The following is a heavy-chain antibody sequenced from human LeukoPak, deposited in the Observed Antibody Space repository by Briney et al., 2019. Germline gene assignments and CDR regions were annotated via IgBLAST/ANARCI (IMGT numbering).Heavy chain of an antibody. CDR2: IYYSGST. Sequence: PSQTLSLTCTVSGGSISSGDYYWSWIRQPPGQGLEWIGYIYYSGSTYYNPSLKSRVTISVDTSKNQFSLKLSSVTAADTAVYYCARVPGHYGDPGDYWGQGTLVTVSS. V-gene: IGHV4-30-4*08. CDR3: ARVPGHYGDPGDY. D-gene: IGHD4-17*01. CDR1: GGSISSGDYY. J-gene: IGHJ4*02.